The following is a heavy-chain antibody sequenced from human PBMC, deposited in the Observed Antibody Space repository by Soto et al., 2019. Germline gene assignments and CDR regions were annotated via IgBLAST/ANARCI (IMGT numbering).Heavy chain of an antibody. J-gene: IGHJ4*02. Sequence: GGSLRLSCAASGFTFSSFPMHWARRAPGKGLEWVAVISYDGSNKYYADSVKGRFTISRDNSKNTLYLQMNSLRAEDTAVYYCARDNDNWNYYFDYWGQGTLVTVSS. V-gene: IGHV3-30-3*01. CDR1: GFTFSSFP. CDR2: ISYDGSNK. D-gene: IGHD1-7*01. CDR3: ARDNDNWNYYFDY.